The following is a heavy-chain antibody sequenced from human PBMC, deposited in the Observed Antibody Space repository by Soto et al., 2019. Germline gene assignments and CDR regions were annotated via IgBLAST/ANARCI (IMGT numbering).Heavy chain of an antibody. V-gene: IGHV4-4*07. CDR2: IYTSGTT. J-gene: IGHJ4*02. D-gene: IGHD1-26*01. CDR1: GGSINGYY. CDR3: ARDSVGISSPGVH. Sequence: QVQLPESGPGLVKPSETLSLTCTVSGGSINGYYWTWIRQPAGKGLEWLGRIYTSGTTSYNPSLKSRVTMSLDPSKNQFSLRLTSVTAADTAVYYWARDSVGISSPGVHWGRGNLVTVSS.